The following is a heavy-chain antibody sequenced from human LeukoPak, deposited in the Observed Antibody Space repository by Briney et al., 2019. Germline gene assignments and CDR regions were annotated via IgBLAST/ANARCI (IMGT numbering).Heavy chain of an antibody. V-gene: IGHV1-18*01. CDR3: ARSLEEIAAGRMVPSDY. CDR2: ISAYNGNT. CDR1: GYTFTSYG. D-gene: IGHD6-6*01. Sequence: ASVKVSCKASGYTFTSYGISWVRQAPGQGLEWMGWISAYNGNTNYAQKLQGRVTMTTDTSTSTAYMELRRLRSDDTAVYYCARSLEEIAAGRMVPSDYWGQGTLVTVSS. J-gene: IGHJ4*02.